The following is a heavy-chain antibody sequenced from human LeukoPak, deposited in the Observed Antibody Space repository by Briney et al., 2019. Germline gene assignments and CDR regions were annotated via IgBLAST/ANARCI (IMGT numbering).Heavy chain of an antibody. CDR1: GGSISSSSYY. Sequence: SETLSLTCTVSGGSISSSSYYWGWIRQPPGKGLEWIGYIYYSGSTNYNPSLKSRVTISVDMSKNQFSLKLSSVTAADTAVYYCARYCSGGSCPGSDYYYYYYMDVWGKGTTVTVSS. D-gene: IGHD2-15*01. J-gene: IGHJ6*03. CDR2: IYYSGST. CDR3: ARYCSGGSCPGSDYYYYYYMDV. V-gene: IGHV4-61*05.